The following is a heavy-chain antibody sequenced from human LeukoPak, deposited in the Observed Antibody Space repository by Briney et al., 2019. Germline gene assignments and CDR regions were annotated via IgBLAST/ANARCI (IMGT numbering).Heavy chain of an antibody. Sequence: GGSLRLSCATSGFTLSMHWMHWVRQAPGKGLVWVSRIKYDDSDTHYADSVKGRFTISRDNAKNTLYLQMNSLSAEDTAVYYCTTIRPDYWGQGTLVTVSS. D-gene: IGHD5-12*01. V-gene: IGHV3-74*01. CDR1: GFTLSMHW. CDR2: IKYDDSDT. CDR3: TTIRPDY. J-gene: IGHJ4*02.